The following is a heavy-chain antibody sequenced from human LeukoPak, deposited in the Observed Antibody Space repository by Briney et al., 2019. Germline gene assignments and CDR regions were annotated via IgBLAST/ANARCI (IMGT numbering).Heavy chain of an antibody. CDR3: ARESTVGNFDY. D-gene: IGHD4-17*01. CDR1: GFTVGINY. Sequence: GGSLRLSCAAPGFTVGINYMSWVRQAPGKGLEWVSVIYGGGNTYYAESVKGRFTISRDSPKNTLYLQINTLRAEDTAVYYCARESTVGNFDYWGQGTLVTVSS. V-gene: IGHV3-66*01. CDR2: IYGGGNT. J-gene: IGHJ4*02.